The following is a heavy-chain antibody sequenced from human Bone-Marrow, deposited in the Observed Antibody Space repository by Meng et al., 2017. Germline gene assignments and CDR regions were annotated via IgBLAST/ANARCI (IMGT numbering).Heavy chain of an antibody. D-gene: IGHD4-11*01. J-gene: IGHJ4*02. CDR3: ARGPTTMAHDFDY. V-gene: IGHV4-34*01. CDR1: GGSFSDYY. CDR2: INHSGST. Sequence: QVQLQQWWPGLLKPSETLSLPCVVSGGSFSDYYWSWIRQPPGKGLEWIGEINHSGSTNYNPSLESRATISVDTSQNNLSLKLSSVTAADSAVYYCARGPTTMAHDFDYWGQGTLVTVSS.